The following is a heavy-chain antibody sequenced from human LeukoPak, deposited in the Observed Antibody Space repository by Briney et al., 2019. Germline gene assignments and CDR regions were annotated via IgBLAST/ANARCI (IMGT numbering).Heavy chain of an antibody. J-gene: IGHJ6*03. CDR3: AREIAVATIYYYMDV. Sequence: ASVKVSCKASGYTFTSYDINWVRQATGQGLEWMGWINPNSGGTNYAQKFQGRVTMTRDTSISTAYMELSRLRSDDTAVYYCAREIAVATIYYYMDVWGKGTTVTISS. V-gene: IGHV1-2*02. CDR2: INPNSGGT. D-gene: IGHD5-12*01. CDR1: GYTFTSYD.